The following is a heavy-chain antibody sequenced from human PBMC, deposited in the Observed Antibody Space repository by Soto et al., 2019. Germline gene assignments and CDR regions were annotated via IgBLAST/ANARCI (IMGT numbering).Heavy chain of an antibody. CDR2: VNAGLPT. D-gene: IGHD2-2*01. J-gene: IGHJ4*02. CDR3: TTVSSTSCYFDY. V-gene: IGHV3-23*01. CDR1: GFTFSSYT. Sequence: GGSLRLSCSASGFTFSSYTMNWVRLAPGRGLEWISAVNAGLPTYYADSVRGRFTISRDNSKNTLYLQMNSLRVEDTAVYYCTTVSSTSCYFDYWGQGTLVTVSS.